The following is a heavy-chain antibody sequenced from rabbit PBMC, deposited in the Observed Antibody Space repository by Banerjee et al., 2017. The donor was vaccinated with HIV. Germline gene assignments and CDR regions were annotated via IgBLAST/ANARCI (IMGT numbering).Heavy chain of an antibody. CDR2: INTSSGNT. CDR3: ARKLSL. J-gene: IGHJ3*01. D-gene: IGHD7-1*01. V-gene: IGHV1S40*01. Sequence: RQAPGKGLEWIACINTSSGNTVYATWAKGRFTISRTSSTTVALQMTSLTAADTATYFCARKLSLWGQGTLVTVS.